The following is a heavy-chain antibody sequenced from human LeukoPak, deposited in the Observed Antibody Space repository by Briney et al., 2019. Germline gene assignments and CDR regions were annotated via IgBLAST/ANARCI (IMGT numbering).Heavy chain of an antibody. V-gene: IGHV3-9*01. CDR3: ARVFSYFDWSAFGY. J-gene: IGHJ4*02. CDR1: GFTFDDYA. Sequence: PGRSLRLSCAASGFTFDDYAMHWVRQAPGKGLEWVSGISWNSGSIGYADSVKGRFTISRDNAKNSLYLQMNSLRAEDTAVYYCARVFSYFDWSAFGYWGQGTLVTVSS. D-gene: IGHD3-9*01. CDR2: ISWNSGSI.